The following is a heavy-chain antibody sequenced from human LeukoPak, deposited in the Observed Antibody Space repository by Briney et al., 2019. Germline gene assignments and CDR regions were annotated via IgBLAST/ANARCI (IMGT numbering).Heavy chain of an antibody. Sequence: ASVKLSCTASGSTFTGYSMNWVRQAPRQALEWMGWINPNSGCTNYAQKFQGSVTMTRDTSISTAYMELSRLRSDDTAVYYCAREPLLLPTYYYYYYMDVWGKGTTVTISS. CDR1: GSTFTGYS. CDR3: AREPLLLPTYYYYYYMDV. CDR2: INPNSGCT. V-gene: IGHV1-2*02. D-gene: IGHD2-15*01. J-gene: IGHJ6*03.